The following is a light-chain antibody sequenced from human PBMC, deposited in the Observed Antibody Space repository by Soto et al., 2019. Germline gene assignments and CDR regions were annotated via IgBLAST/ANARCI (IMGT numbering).Light chain of an antibody. CDR1: HSITTY. CDR3: QQRYSTPWT. CDR2: AAS. J-gene: IGKJ1*01. Sequence: DIQMTQSPSSLSASVGDRVTITCRASHSITTYLNWYQQKPGKAPKLLIYAASSLERGVPSTLRGSGSGTNFTLTISRLQPEDFATDYCQQRYSTPWTFGQGTKVEI. V-gene: IGKV1-39*01.